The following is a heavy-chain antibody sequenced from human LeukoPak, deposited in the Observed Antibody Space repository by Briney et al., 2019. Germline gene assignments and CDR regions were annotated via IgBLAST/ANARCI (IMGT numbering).Heavy chain of an antibody. Sequence: GSGPTPGKPTQTLTLTCTLSGVSLHTSGVGVGWIRQPPGKALEWLALIYWNDDKRYSPSLKSRLTITKDTSKNQVVLTMTNMDPVDTATYYCAHSFYGDYWDYWGQGTLVTVSS. J-gene: IGHJ4*02. CDR1: GVSLHTSGVG. CDR2: IYWNDDK. V-gene: IGHV2-5*01. D-gene: IGHD4-17*01. CDR3: AHSFYGDYWDY.